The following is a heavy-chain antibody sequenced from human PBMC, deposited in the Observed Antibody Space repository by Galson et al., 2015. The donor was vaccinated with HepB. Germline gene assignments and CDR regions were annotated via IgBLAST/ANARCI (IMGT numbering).Heavy chain of an antibody. D-gene: IGHD5-18*01. V-gene: IGHV3-23*01. CDR2: ISGSGDTT. J-gene: IGHJ4*02. CDR3: AKTTRVDIAVDRLEY. Sequence: SLRLSCAASGFTFSTYAMSWVRQAPGKGLEWVSGISGSGDTTYYADSVKGRFTISRDTSKNTLYLQMNSLRAEDTAVYYCAKTTRVDIAVDRLEYWGQGTLVTVSS. CDR1: GFTFSTYA.